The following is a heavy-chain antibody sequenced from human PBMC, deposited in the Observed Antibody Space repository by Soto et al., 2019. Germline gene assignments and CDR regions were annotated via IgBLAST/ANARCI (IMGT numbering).Heavy chain of an antibody. J-gene: IGHJ4*02. CDR2: IIPIFGTA. CDR1: GGTFSSYA. Sequence: ASVKVSCKASGGTFSSYAISWVRQAPGQGLEWMGGIIPIFGTANYAQKFQGRVTITADESTSTAYMELSSLRSEDTAVYYCARGGVPAAIVDYWGQGTLVTVSS. V-gene: IGHV1-69*13. CDR3: ARGGVPAAIVDY. D-gene: IGHD2-2*02.